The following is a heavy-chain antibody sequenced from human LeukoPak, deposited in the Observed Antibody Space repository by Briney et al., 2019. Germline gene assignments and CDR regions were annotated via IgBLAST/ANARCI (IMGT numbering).Heavy chain of an antibody. Sequence: KPSETLSLTCTVSGGSISSYYWSWIRQPAGKGLEWIGRIYTSGSTNYNPSLKSRVTISVDTSKNQFSLKVRSVTAADTAVYYCARHPTRKRGYSYGYWGLNWFDPWGQGTLVTVSS. CDR1: GGSISSYY. CDR3: ARHPTRKRGYSYGYWGLNWFDP. D-gene: IGHD5-18*01. V-gene: IGHV4-4*07. J-gene: IGHJ5*02. CDR2: IYTSGST.